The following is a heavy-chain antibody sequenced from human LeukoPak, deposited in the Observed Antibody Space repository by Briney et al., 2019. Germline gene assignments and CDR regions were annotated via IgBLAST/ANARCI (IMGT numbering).Heavy chain of an antibody. V-gene: IGHV5-51*01. Sequence: GGSLQISCQISGYTFTNNWIGWVRQVPGKGLEWMDLIYPGYSDAKYSPSFQGQVTLSVDASISTACLQLTDLRASDTAIYYCVRFALTSSLDHWGQGTLVTVSS. CDR2: IYPGYSDA. J-gene: IGHJ5*02. CDR3: VRFALTSSLDH. D-gene: IGHD6-13*01. CDR1: GYTFTNNW.